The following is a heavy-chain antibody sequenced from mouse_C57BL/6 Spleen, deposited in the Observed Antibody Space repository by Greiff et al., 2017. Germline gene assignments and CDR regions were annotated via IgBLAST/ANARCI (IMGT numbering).Heavy chain of an antibody. CDR1: GYTFTSYW. V-gene: IGHV1-55*01. J-gene: IGHJ4*01. Sequence: QVQLQQPGAELVKPGASVKMSCKASGYTFTSYWITWVKQRPGQGLEWIGDIYPGSGSTNYNKKFKSKATLTVDTSSSTAYRELSSLTSEDSAVYYCTRWDYDCDVDYWGKATSVTVS. CDR2: IYPGSGST. CDR3: TRWDYDCDVDY. D-gene: IGHD1-1*01.